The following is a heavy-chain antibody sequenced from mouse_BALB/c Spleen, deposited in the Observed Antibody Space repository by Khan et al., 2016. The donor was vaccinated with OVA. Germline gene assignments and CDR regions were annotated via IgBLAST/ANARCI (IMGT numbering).Heavy chain of an antibody. J-gene: IGHJ3*01. CDR1: GYTFTDYA. D-gene: IGHD1-3*01. CDR2: ISTHYGDA. V-gene: IGHV1S137*01. CDR3: AGGSGEYRFAY. Sequence: QVQLQQSGAELVRPGASVKISCTGSGYTFTDYAMHWVKQSHAKSLEWIGVISTHYGDASYNQKFKGKATMTVDKSSSTAYLELARLTSEDSAIYDGAGGSGEYRFAYWGQGTLVTVSA.